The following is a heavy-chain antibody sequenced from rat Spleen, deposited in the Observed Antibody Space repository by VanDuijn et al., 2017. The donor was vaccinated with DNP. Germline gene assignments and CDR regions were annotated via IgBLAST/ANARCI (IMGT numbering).Heavy chain of an antibody. CDR1: GFTFSDYN. Sequence: EVQLVESGGGLVQPGRSLKLSCAASGFTFSDYNMAWVRQAPKKGLEWVATIIYDGSRTYYRDSVKGRFTISRDNAKSTLYLQMDSLRSEDTATYYCATLLRRVTDVMDAWGQGASVTVSS. CDR3: ATLLRRVTDVMDA. V-gene: IGHV5S10*01. J-gene: IGHJ4*01. D-gene: IGHD1-11*01. CDR2: IIYDGSRT.